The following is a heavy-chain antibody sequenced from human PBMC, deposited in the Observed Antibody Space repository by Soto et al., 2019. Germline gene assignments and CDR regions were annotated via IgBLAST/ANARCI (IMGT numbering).Heavy chain of an antibody. Sequence: VGSLRLSCAASGFTFSNAWMSWVRQAPGKGLEWVGRIKSKTDGGTTDYAALVKGRFTISRDDSKNTLYLQMNSLKTEDTAVYYCTTENYYGSGSYYNGGYYYYYGMDVWGQGTTVTVSS. CDR3: TTENYYGSGSYYNGGYYYYYGMDV. V-gene: IGHV3-15*01. D-gene: IGHD3-10*01. CDR2: IKSKTDGGTT. J-gene: IGHJ6*02. CDR1: GFTFSNAW.